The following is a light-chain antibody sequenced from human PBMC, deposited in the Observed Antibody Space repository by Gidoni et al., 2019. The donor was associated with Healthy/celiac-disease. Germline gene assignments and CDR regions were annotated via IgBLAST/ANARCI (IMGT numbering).Light chain of an antibody. Sequence: DIQMTQSPSTLSASVGDRVTITCRASQSISSWLAWYQQKPGKVPKLLIYKASSLESGVPSRFSGGGSGTEFTLPLSSLQPDDFASYYCQQYNSYSGFGQGTKVEIK. CDR2: KAS. CDR1: QSISSW. J-gene: IGKJ1*01. CDR3: QQYNSYSG. V-gene: IGKV1-5*03.